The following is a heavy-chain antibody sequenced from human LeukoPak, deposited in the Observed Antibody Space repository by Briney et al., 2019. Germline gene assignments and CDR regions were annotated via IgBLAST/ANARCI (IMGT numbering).Heavy chain of an antibody. V-gene: IGHV4-4*02. D-gene: IGHD3-22*01. CDR1: GGSISSGNW. J-gene: IGHJ6*03. Sequence: PSETLSLTCAVSGGSISSGNWWSWVRQPPGKGLEWIGQIYHSGSTNYNPSLKSRVTISVDTSKNQFSLKLSSVTAADTAVYYCARGKTYYYDSSGYYNYYYYYYMDVWGKGTTVTVSS. CDR3: ARGKTYYYDSSGYYNYYYYYYMDV. CDR2: IYHSGST.